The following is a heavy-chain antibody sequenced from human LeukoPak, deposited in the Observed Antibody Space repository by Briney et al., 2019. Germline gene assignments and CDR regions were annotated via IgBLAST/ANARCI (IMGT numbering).Heavy chain of an antibody. V-gene: IGHV3-23*01. CDR1: GFTFTSYA. CDR3: AKVRDTRDWYKDAFDI. J-gene: IGHJ3*02. D-gene: IGHD6-19*01. Sequence: GGSLRLSCAASGFTFTSYAMRWVRQPPGKGLEWVSAITGTGGSTYYAASVKGRFTVSKDNSKNTLYLQMSSLRAEDTAMYYCAKVRDTRDWYKDAFDIWGQGTRVTVSS. CDR2: ITGTGGST.